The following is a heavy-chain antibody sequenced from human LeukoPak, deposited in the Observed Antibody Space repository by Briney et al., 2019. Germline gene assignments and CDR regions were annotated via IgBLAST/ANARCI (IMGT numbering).Heavy chain of an antibody. D-gene: IGHD4-17*01. Sequence: GGSLRLSCTASGFTVSSNYMSWVRQAPGKGLEWVSVIYSSGSTYYADSVKGRFTISRDNSKNMLYLQMNSLRAEDTAVYYCAVGRYGDFGIWGQGTLVTVSS. CDR1: GFTVSSNY. CDR2: IYSSGST. J-gene: IGHJ4*02. V-gene: IGHV3-66*02. CDR3: AVGRYGDFGI.